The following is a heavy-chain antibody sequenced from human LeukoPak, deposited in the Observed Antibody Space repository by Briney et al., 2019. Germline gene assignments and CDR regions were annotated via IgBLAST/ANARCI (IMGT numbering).Heavy chain of an antibody. J-gene: IGHJ5*02. CDR2: ISGSGGST. CDR3: AKDLRRMFGVVGGWFDP. D-gene: IGHD3-3*01. V-gene: IGHV3-23*01. CDR1: GFTFSSYA. Sequence: AGGSLRLSCAASGFTFSSYAMSSARQAPGEGLEWVSAISGSGGSTYYADTVKGRLTISRDNSKNTLYLQINSLRAEGTAVYYCAKDLRRMFGVVGGWFDPWGQGALVTVSS.